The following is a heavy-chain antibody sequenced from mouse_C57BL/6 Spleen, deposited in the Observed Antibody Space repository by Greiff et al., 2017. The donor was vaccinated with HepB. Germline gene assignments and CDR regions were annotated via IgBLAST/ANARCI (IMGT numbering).Heavy chain of an antibody. CDR2: FHPYNDDT. V-gene: IGHV1-47*01. D-gene: IGHD1-1*01. CDR1: GYTFTTYP. Sequence: VQLQQSGAELVKPGASVKMSCKASGYTFTTYPIEWMKQNHGKSLEWIGNFHPYNDDTKYNEKLKGKATLTVAKSSRTFYLELSRLTSDDSAVYYCAMRAYGSSYVGWYFDVWGTGTTVTVSS. CDR3: AMRAYGSSYVGWYFDV. J-gene: IGHJ1*03.